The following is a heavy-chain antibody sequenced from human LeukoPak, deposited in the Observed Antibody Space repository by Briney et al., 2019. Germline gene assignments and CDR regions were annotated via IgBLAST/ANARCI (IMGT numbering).Heavy chain of an antibody. D-gene: IGHD3-3*01. V-gene: IGHV3-48*03. J-gene: IGHJ6*03. CDR3: AKGQEWPYYYYYYMDV. CDR2: ISSSGSSI. Sequence: GGSLRLSCTASGFTFSSYEMNWVRQAPGKGLEWVSYISSSGSSIYYADSVKGRFTISRDNSKNTLYLQMNSLRAEDTAVYYCAKGQEWPYYYYYYMDVWGKGTTVTVSS. CDR1: GFTFSSYE.